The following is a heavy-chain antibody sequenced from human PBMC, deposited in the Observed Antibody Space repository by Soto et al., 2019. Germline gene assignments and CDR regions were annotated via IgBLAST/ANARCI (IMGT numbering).Heavy chain of an antibody. D-gene: IGHD2-15*01. CDR1: GGSISSYY. CDR3: ARLGFFIGGCCLRGHVFDI. J-gene: IGHJ3*02. V-gene: IGHV4-59*08. Sequence: SETLSLTCTVYGGSISSYYWSWIRQPPGKGLEWIGYIYYSGSTNYNPSLKSRVTISVDTSKNQFSLKLSSVTAADTAVYYCARLGFFIGGCCLRGHVFDIPGRGT. CDR2: IYYSGST.